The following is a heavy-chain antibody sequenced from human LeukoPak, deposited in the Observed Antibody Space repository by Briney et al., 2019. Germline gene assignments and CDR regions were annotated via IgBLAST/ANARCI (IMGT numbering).Heavy chain of an antibody. Sequence: GGSLRLSCAASGFTFSSYSMNWVRQAPGKGLEWVSYISSSSSSTIYYADSVKGRFTISRDNAKNSLYLQMNSLRAEDTAVYYCARGAIAVGYNWCVPWGQGTRVSVSS. CDR1: GFTFSSYS. D-gene: IGHD6-19*01. CDR3: ARGAIAVGYNWCVP. J-gene: IGHJ5*02. V-gene: IGHV3-48*01. CDR2: ISSSSSSTI.